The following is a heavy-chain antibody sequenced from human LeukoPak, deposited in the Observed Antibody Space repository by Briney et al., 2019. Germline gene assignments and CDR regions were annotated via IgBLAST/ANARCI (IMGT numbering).Heavy chain of an antibody. J-gene: IGHJ4*02. CDR1: GFTFSTFA. CDR3: VTNFDPDVD. D-gene: IGHD3-9*01. Sequence: GGSLRLSCAASGFTFSTFAMIWVRQPPGKGLEWVSSIFQGGGEIHYADSVKGRFTISRDNSKNSLYLQMNSLRAEDTAVYYCVTNFDPDVDWGQGTLVTVSS. CDR2: IFQGGGEI. V-gene: IGHV3-23*01.